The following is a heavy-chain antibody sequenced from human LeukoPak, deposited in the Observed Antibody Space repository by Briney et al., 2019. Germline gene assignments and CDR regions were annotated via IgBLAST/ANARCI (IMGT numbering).Heavy chain of an antibody. V-gene: IGHV4-39*01. CDR1: GDSISSSSYY. CDR2: IYYSGST. Sequence: SETLSLTCTVSGDSISSSSYYWGWIRQPPGKGLEWIGSIYYSGSTYYNPSLKSRVTISVDTSKNQFSLKLSSVTAADTAVYYCASEGYDILTGNDAFDIWGQGTMVTVSS. D-gene: IGHD3-9*01. CDR3: ASEGYDILTGNDAFDI. J-gene: IGHJ3*02.